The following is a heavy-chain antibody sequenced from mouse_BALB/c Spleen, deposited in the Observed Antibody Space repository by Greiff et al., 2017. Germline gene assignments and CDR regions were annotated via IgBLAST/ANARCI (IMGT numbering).Heavy chain of an antibody. CDR3: ARALYYYGSSYHAMDY. J-gene: IGHJ4*01. V-gene: IGHV5-9-4*01. CDR2: ISSGGSYT. CDR1: GFTFSSYA. D-gene: IGHD1-1*01. Sequence: EVMLVESGGGLVKPGGSLKLSCAASGFTFSSYAMSWVRQSPEKRLEWVAEISSGGSYTYYPDTVTGRFTISRDNAKNTLYLEMSSLRSEDTAMYYCARALYYYGSSYHAMDYWGQGTSVTVSS.